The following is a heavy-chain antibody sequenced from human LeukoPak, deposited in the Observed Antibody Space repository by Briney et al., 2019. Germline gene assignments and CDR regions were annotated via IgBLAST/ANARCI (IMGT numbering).Heavy chain of an antibody. CDR2: ISYDGSNK. V-gene: IGHV3-30-3*01. J-gene: IGHJ5*02. CDR3: AREGGDILTGYYGQLSNWFDP. D-gene: IGHD3-9*01. CDR1: GFTFSSYA. Sequence: GGSLRLSCAASGFTFSSYAMHWVRQAPGKGLEWVAVISYDGSNKYYADSVKGRFTISRDNSKNTLYLQMNSLRAEDTAVYYCAREGGDILTGYYGQLSNWFDPWGQGTLVTVSS.